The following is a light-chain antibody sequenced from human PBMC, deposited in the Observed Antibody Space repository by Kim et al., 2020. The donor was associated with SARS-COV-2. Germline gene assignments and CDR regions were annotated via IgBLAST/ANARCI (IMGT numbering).Light chain of an antibody. Sequence: ASVGDRVTLPCRARQGISSYLAWYQQKPGLAPKVLIYSASTLQSGVPSRFSGSGSGTDFTLTISSLQPEDFATYYCQQLSTYPLTFGGGTKVDIK. CDR1: QGISSY. J-gene: IGKJ4*01. V-gene: IGKV1-9*01. CDR2: SAS. CDR3: QQLSTYPLT.